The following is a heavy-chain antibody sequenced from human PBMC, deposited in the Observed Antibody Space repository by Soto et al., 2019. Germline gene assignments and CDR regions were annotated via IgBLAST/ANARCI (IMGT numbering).Heavy chain of an antibody. Sequence: QVQLVQSGAEVKKPGSSVKVSCKASGGTFSSYAISWVRQAPGQGLEWMGGIIPIFGTANYAQKFQGRVTITADESTSTGYMELSSLSSEDTAVYYCARGKQQLVMKPHYFGYWGQGTLVTVSS. V-gene: IGHV1-69*12. CDR3: ARGKQQLVMKPHYFGY. CDR1: GGTFSSYA. CDR2: IIPIFGTA. J-gene: IGHJ4*02. D-gene: IGHD6-13*01.